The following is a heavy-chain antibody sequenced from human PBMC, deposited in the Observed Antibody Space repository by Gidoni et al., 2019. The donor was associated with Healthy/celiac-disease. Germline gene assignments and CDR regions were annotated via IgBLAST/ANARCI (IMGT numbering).Heavy chain of an antibody. CDR3: AKGSLLGDYDSSCYYYY. Sequence: EVQMLESGGGLGQPGGSLRLDWSASGLRFSSVAMSWVRQAPGKGLEWVSAISGSVGSTYYAASVKGRFTISRDNSKNTLYLQMNSLRAEDTAVYYCAKGSLLGDYDSSCYYYYWGQGTLVTVSS. CDR1: GLRFSSVA. J-gene: IGHJ4*02. D-gene: IGHD3-22*01. V-gene: IGHV3-23*01. CDR2: ISGSVGST.